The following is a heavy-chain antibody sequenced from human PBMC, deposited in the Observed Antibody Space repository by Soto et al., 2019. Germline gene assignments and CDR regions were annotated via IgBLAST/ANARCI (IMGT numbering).Heavy chain of an antibody. D-gene: IGHD2-2*01. CDR1: GGTFGSYA. V-gene: IGHV1-69*01. CDR3: AREAPYCTSATCPKFYDMDV. CDR2: IIPILNSP. J-gene: IGHJ6*02. Sequence: QVQLVQSGAEVKKPGSSVKVSCKASGGTFGSYAITWVRRAPGQGLEWLGGIIPILNSPAYAQKFKARVVINADEITNNAYMEFNSLRIDDPAVYYCAREAPYCTSATCPKFYDMDVWGQGTTVTVAS.